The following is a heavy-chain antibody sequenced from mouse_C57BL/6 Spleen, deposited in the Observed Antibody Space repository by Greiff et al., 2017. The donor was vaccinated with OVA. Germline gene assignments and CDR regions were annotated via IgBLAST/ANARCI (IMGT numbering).Heavy chain of an antibody. CDR1: GFNINDYY. CDR3: ARKDYSFAY. CDR2: IDPEDGET. J-gene: IGHJ3*01. Sequence: VQLQQSGAELVKPGASVKLSCTASGFNINDYYMHWVKQRTEQGLEWIGRIDPEDGETKYAPTFQGKATITADTSSNTAYLQLSSLTSEDTAVYYCARKDYSFAYWGQGTLVTVSA. D-gene: IGHD1-1*01. V-gene: IGHV14-2*01.